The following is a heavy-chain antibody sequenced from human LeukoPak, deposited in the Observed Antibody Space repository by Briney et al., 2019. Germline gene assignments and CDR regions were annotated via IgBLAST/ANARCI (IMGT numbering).Heavy chain of an antibody. J-gene: IGHJ4*02. Sequence: SVKVFCKAWGYIFTSYGITWVSKAQGQGFELMDRISRYNGDTKYAQKVKARVTVTTDISASTAYMELRSLSLDDTAVYYCARGDYGGGFDYSGQGNLVTVSS. V-gene: IGHV1-18*01. CDR1: GYIFTSYG. CDR3: ARGDYGGGFDY. D-gene: IGHD4-23*01. CDR2: ISRYNGDT.